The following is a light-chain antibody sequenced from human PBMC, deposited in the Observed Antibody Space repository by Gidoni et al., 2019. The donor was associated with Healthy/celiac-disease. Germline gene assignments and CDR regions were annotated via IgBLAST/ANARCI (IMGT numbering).Light chain of an antibody. CDR2: DVS. CDR1: SSYVGGYNY. J-gene: IGLJ1*01. V-gene: IGLV2-14*01. CDR3: SSYTSSSTPLYV. Sequence: QSALTQPPSVSGSPGQSIPISCTGTSSYVGGYNYVSWYQQHPGKAPKLMIYDVSNRPSGVSNRFSGSKSGNTASLTISGLQAEDEADYYCSSYTSSSTPLYVFGTGTKVTVL.